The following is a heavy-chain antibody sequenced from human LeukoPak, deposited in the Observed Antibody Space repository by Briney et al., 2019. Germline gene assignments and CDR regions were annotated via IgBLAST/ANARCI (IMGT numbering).Heavy chain of an antibody. D-gene: IGHD3-3*01. J-gene: IGHJ4*02. Sequence: GRSLRLSCAASGFTFSSYAMHWVRQAPGKGLEWVAVISYDGSIEDYADSVKGRFTISRDNSKNTLYLQVHSLRAEDTAIYYCAGARYDFWSGYYSSWGQGTLVTVSS. V-gene: IGHV3-30-3*01. CDR1: GFTFSSYA. CDR2: ISYDGSIE. CDR3: AGARYDFWSGYYSS.